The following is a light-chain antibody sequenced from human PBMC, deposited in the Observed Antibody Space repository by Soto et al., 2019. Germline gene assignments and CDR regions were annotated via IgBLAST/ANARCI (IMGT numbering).Light chain of an antibody. J-gene: IGLJ3*02. CDR2: DNN. CDR3: GTWDTSLSAGV. CDR1: SSNIGNNY. V-gene: IGLV1-51*01. Sequence: QSVLTQPPSVSAAPGQKVTISCSGSSSNIGNNYVSWYQQLPGTAPKLLIYDNNKRPSGIPDRFSGSKSGTFATLGITGLQTGDEADYYCGTWDTSLSAGVFGGGTKLTVL.